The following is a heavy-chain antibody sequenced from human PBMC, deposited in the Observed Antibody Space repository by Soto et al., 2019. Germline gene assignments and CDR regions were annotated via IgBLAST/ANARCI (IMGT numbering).Heavy chain of an antibody. CDR2: INHSGST. J-gene: IGHJ6*02. CDR1: GGSFSGYY. D-gene: IGHD3-10*01. Sequence: SETLSLTCAVYGGSFSGYYWSWIRQPPGKGLEWIGEINHSGSTNYNPSLKSRVTISVDTSKNQFSLKLSSVTAADTAVYYCARGAHYYGSGSYYKGGYYYYGMDVWGQGTTVTVSS. CDR3: ARGAHYYGSGSYYKGGYYYYGMDV. V-gene: IGHV4-34*01.